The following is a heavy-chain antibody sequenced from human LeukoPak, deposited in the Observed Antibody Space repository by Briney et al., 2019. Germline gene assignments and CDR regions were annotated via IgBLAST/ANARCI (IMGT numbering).Heavy chain of an antibody. D-gene: IGHD4-11*01. J-gene: IGHJ6*03. CDR2: IYTGGST. V-gene: IGHV4-4*07. Sequence: SETLSFTCTVSGGSISSYYWSWIRQPADKGLEWIGRIYTGGSTNYNPSLKSRVTMSVDTSKNQFSLKLSSVTAADTAVYYCARDPPYSNYRYYYYYYMDVWGKGTTVTVSS. CDR3: ARDPPYSNYRYYYYYYMDV. CDR1: GGSISSYY.